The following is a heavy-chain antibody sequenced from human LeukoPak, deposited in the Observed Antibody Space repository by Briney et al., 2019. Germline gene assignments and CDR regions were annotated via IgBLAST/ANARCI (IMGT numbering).Heavy chain of an antibody. CDR2: IYYSGIT. D-gene: IGHD5-12*01. V-gene: IGHV4-39*01. CDR1: GGSISSSSYY. J-gene: IGHJ6*02. Sequence: SETLSLICTVSGGSISSSSYYWGWIRQHPGKGLEWIGSIYYSGITYYNPSLKSRVTISVDTSKNQFSLKLSSVTAADTAVYYCARRVGYSGYAPWGQGTTVTVSS. CDR3: ARRVGYSGYAP.